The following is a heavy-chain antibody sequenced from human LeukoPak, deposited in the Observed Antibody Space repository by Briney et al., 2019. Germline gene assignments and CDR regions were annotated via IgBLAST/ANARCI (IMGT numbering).Heavy chain of an antibody. CDR2: IHTSGST. V-gene: IGHV4-4*07. CDR3: AREFSGTTIAARVFDS. D-gene: IGHD6-6*01. J-gene: IGHJ4*02. Sequence: SETLSLTCTVSGGSITSYYWTYIRQPAGKGLEWLGRIHTSGSTNYNPSLKSRVTMSLDTSKNQFSLNLSSVTAADTAMYYCAREFSGTTIAARVFDSWGQGTLVTVSS. CDR1: GGSITSYY.